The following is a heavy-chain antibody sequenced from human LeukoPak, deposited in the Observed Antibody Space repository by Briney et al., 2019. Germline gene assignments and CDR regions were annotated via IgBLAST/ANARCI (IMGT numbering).Heavy chain of an antibody. J-gene: IGHJ4*02. CDR2: INHSGST. V-gene: IGHV4-34*01. D-gene: IGHD3-10*01. CDR1: GGSFSGYY. Sequence: SETLSLTCAVYGGSFSGYYWSWIRQPPGKGLEWIGEINHSGSTNYNPSLKSRVTISVDTSKNQFSLKLSSVTAADTAVYYCARGTPYYYGSGSYLGYWGQGTLVTVSS. CDR3: ARGTPYYYGSGSYLGY.